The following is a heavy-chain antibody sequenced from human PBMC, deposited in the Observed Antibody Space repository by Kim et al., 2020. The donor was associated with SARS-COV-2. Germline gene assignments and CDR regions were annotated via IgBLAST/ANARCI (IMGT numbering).Heavy chain of an antibody. Sequence: STNYADSLKGRFTISRHNSKNTLYLQMNSLRAEDTAVYYCAREAHGSGSYWGQGTLVTVSS. V-gene: IGHV3-53*04. J-gene: IGHJ4*02. CDR3: AREAHGSGSY. CDR2: ST. D-gene: IGHD3-10*01.